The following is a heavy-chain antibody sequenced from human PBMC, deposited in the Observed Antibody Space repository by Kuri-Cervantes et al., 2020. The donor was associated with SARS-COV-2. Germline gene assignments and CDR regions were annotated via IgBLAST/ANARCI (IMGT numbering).Heavy chain of an antibody. CDR2: LTNDGSDA. CDR3: ARDSMTTRDFDY. Sequence: GESLKISCAASGFTFSSYEMNWVRQTPGKGLVWVSRLTNDGSDAIFADSVKGRFTISRDNAKNMLYLYMNSLRADGTAVYYCARDSMTTRDFDYWGQGTLVTVSS. CDR1: GFTFSSYE. D-gene: IGHD4-11*01. J-gene: IGHJ4*02. V-gene: IGHV3-74*01.